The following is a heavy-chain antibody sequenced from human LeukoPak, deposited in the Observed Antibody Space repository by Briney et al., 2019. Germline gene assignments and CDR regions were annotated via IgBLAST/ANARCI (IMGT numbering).Heavy chain of an antibody. V-gene: IGHV4-34*01. CDR1: GGSFSGYY. Sequence: SETLSLTCAVYGGSFSGYYWSWIRQPPGKGLEWIGEINHSGSTNYNPSLKSRVTISVDTSKNQFSLKLSSVTAADTAVYYCTSFSGSHGSNWLDPWGQGTLVTVSS. D-gene: IGHD1-26*01. J-gene: IGHJ5*02. CDR3: TSFSGSHGSNWLDP. CDR2: INHSGST.